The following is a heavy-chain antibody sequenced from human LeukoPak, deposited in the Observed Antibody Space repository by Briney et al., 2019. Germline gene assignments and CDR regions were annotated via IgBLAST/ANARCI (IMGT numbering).Heavy chain of an antibody. Sequence: GGSLRLSCAASGFTFSSYGMHWVRQAPGKGLEWVAVISYDGSNKYYADSVKGRFTISRDNSKNTLYLQMNSLRPEDTAVYYCTKDLFIYGSGRNAFDIWGQGTMVTVSS. CDR3: TKDLFIYGSGRNAFDI. CDR1: GFTFSSYG. D-gene: IGHD3-10*01. V-gene: IGHV3-30*18. CDR2: ISYDGSNK. J-gene: IGHJ3*02.